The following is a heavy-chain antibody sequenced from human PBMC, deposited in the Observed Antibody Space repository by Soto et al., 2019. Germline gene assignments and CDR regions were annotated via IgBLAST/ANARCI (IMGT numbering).Heavy chain of an antibody. J-gene: IGHJ4*02. Sequence: ASVKVSCKASGYTFTSYYMHWVRQAPGQGLEWMGIINPSGGSTSYAQKFQGRVTMTRDTSTSTVYMELGSLRSEDTAVYYCARVYCSGGSCYSIDYWGQGILVTVSS. D-gene: IGHD2-15*01. CDR1: GYTFTSYY. CDR3: ARVYCSGGSCYSIDY. CDR2: INPSGGST. V-gene: IGHV1-46*03.